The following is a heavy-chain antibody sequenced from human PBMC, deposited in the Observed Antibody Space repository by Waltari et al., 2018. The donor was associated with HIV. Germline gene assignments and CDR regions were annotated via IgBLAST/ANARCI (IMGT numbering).Heavy chain of an antibody. V-gene: IGHV3-49*03. D-gene: IGHD3-16*01. Sequence: HLVQSGGGFTQPGRSLRLSCAASGLIFRDYPMSWFRQAPGKGLEWGGFIGSKAYGETAEYAAALEGRFPISRDDSRGIGYLQMDGLKIEDTGVYYCTKGGGKSPGLSVWGQGTTVTVSS. CDR1: GLIFRDYP. J-gene: IGHJ6*02. CDR2: IGSKAYGETA. CDR3: TKGGGKSPGLSV.